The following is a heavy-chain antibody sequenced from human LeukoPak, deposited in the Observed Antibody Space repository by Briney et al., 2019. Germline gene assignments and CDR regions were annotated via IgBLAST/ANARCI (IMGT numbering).Heavy chain of an antibody. V-gene: IGHV4-34*01. D-gene: IGHD3-22*01. CDR2: INPSGST. CDR3: ARGRHDITMIVVVMTSVSYFLDV. J-gene: IGHJ6*03. Sequence: SEPLSLTCAAYGGSFSGYHWTWIRPSPGKGLEWIGDINPSGSTYYNPSLKSRLTISVDTSKNQFSLKLGSVTAADTAVYYCARGRHDITMIVVVMTSVSYFLDVWGKGTTVTVS. CDR1: GGSFSGYH.